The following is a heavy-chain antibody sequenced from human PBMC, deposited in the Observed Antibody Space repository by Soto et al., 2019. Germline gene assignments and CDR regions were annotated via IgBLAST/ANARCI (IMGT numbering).Heavy chain of an antibody. CDR2: IWNDGSNE. D-gene: IGHD3-22*01. Sequence: PGGSLRLSCEASGFNFSSYGIHWVRQAPGKGLAGVAIIWNDGSNEYYADSVKGRFTISRDNSKNTVYLQVSKLRAEDTAVYFCSRDQTDSGGYSDSWGQGTLVTVSS. V-gene: IGHV3-33*01. CDR3: SRDQTDSGGYSDS. CDR1: GFNFSSYG. J-gene: IGHJ4*02.